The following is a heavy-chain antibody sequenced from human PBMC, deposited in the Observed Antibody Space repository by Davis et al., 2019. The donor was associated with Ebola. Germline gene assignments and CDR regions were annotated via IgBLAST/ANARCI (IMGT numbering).Heavy chain of an antibody. CDR1: GFTFSDYW. J-gene: IGHJ3*02. CDR2: INSDGRST. Sequence: PGGSLRLSCAASGFTFSDYWMDWVRQAPGKGLVWVSRINSDGRSTNYADSVKGRFTISRDNAKNTVYLQMNSLRGEDTAVYYCARIKDSGWPVDAFDIWGQGTMVTVSS. CDR3: ARIKDSGWPVDAFDI. V-gene: IGHV3-74*01. D-gene: IGHD6-19*01.